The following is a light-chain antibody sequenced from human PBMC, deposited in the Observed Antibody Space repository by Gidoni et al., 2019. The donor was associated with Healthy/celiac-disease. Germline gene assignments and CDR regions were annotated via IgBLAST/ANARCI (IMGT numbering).Light chain of an antibody. CDR3: QQSYSTPCS. Sequence: DIQMTQSPSSLSASVGDRVTITCRASQSISSYLNWYQQKPGKAPKLLIYAASSLQSGVPSTFSGRGFGPDFTLTISSLQPEDFATYYCQQSYSTPCSFGQGTKLEIK. CDR2: AAS. J-gene: IGKJ2*04. V-gene: IGKV1-39*01. CDR1: QSISSY.